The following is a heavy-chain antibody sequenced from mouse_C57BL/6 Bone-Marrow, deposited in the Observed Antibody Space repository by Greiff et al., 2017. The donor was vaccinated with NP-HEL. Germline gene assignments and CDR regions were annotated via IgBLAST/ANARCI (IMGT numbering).Heavy chain of an antibody. D-gene: IGHD1-1*01. CDR1: GFTFSSYA. CDR3: ARDYYG. V-gene: IGHV5-4*01. J-gene: IGHJ2*01. CDR2: ISDGGSYT. Sequence: EVQGVESGGGLVKPGGSLKLSCAASGFTFSSYAMSWVRQTPEKRLEWVATISDGGSYTYYPDNVKGRFTISRDNAKNNLYLQMSHLKSEDTAMYYCARDYYGRGQGTTLTVSS.